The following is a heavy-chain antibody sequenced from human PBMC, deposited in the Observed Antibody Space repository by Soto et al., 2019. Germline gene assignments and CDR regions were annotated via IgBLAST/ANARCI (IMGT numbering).Heavy chain of an antibody. J-gene: IGHJ4*02. Sequence: HVVLQESGPGLVKPSETLSITCSVSGLSITSYYWSWVRQPPGKGLEWIGYIYANGITRQNPSLTRPVTMSAYTSHNQFARKLPSSTCAETADYYCVMTYDSIGYATEFDSWGQEILVTV. CDR2: IYANGIT. V-gene: IGHV4-4*09. CDR3: VMTYDSIGYATEFDS. CDR1: GLSITSYY. D-gene: IGHD3-22*01.